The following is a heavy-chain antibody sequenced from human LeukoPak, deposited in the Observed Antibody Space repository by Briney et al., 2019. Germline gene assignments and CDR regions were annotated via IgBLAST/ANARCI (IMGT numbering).Heavy chain of an antibody. CDR3: AKVPYGDYYFEN. D-gene: IGHD4-17*01. CDR2: ITASGGST. V-gene: IGHV3-23*01. CDR1: GFTFSSYA. J-gene: IGHJ4*02. Sequence: GGSLRLSCAVSGFTFSSYAMTWVRQTPGKGLEWVSAITASGGSTYYADSVKGRFTISRDNSKNTLYLQVNGLRAEDTAVYYCAKVPYGDYYFENWGQGTLVTVSS.